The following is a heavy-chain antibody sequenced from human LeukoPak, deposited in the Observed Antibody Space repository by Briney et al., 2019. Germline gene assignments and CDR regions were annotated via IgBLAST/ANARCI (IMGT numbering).Heavy chain of an antibody. CDR2: ISHDARSK. Sequence: AGGSLRLACAGSGFTFSNSGMQWVRQAPGKGLEWVAVISHDARSKYHADSVKGRFTIYRDNSKNTLYLQMNGLRPEDTAVYYCAIHFDHWGQGTLVTVSS. V-gene: IGHV3-30*03. J-gene: IGHJ4*02. CDR1: GFTFSNSG. CDR3: AIHFDH.